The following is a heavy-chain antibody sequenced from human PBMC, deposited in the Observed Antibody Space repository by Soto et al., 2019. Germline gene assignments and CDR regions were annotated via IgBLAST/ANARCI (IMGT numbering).Heavy chain of an antibody. V-gene: IGHV4-4*02. CDR2: VFHGGST. J-gene: IGHJ4*02. Sequence: QVQLQESGPGLVKPSGTLSLTFDVFGASITSSNWWSWVRQSPGGGLEWIGEVFHGGSTNYNPSLQSRVTVSVEKSKNQFSLILTSLTAAAAAVYYCARARLNFGVPFDTWGQGIRVTVSS. CDR1: GASITSSNW. CDR3: ARARLNFGVPFDT. D-gene: IGHD2-8*01.